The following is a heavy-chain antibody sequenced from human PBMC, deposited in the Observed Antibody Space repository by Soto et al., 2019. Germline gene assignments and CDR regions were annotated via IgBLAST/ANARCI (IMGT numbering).Heavy chain of an antibody. D-gene: IGHD6-13*01. J-gene: IGHJ5*02. CDR3: ARDLAAGDR. Sequence: QVQLVQSGAEVKKPGASVKVSCRTSGYTFTHYYIHWVRQAPGQGLEWLGIINPASGSTNYAQDFQGRVTLTMDTSTTTVYMELNGLRAEDTAIFYCARDLAAGDRWGQGTLVTVSS. CDR2: INPASGST. V-gene: IGHV1-46*01. CDR1: GYTFTHYY.